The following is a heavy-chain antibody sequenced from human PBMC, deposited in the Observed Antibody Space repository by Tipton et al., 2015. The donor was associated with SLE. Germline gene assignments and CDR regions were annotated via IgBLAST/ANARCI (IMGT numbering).Heavy chain of an antibody. V-gene: IGHV4-39*02. D-gene: IGHD2-21*02. CDR1: GGSISRGSYF. CDR3: AREGDRDYFDF. Sequence: TLSLTCTVSGGSISRGSYFWSWIRQAPGKGLEWIGEINYIGRTNFNPSLKSRVTVSLDTRNNQHSLELTSVTAADTAVYYCAREGDRDYFDFWGQGMLVTVSS. J-gene: IGHJ4*02. CDR2: INYIGRT.